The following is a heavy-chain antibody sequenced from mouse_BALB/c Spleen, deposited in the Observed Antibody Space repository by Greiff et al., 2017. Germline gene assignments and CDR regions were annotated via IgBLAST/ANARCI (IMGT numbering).Heavy chain of an antibody. D-gene: IGHD2-4*01. Sequence: VKLQQSGAELVRPGTSVKVSCKASGYAFTNYLIEWVKQRPGQGLEWIGVINPGSGGTNYNEKFKGKATLTADKSSSTAYMQLSSLTSDDSAVYFCARRGTMITTAWYFDVWGAGTTVTVSS. CDR1: GYAFTNYL. CDR3: ARRGTMITTAWYFDV. J-gene: IGHJ1*01. V-gene: IGHV1-54*01. CDR2: INPGSGGT.